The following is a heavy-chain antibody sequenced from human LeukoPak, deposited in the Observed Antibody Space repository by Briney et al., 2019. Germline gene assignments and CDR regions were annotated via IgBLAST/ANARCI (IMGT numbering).Heavy chain of an antibody. V-gene: IGHV3-11*01. CDR2: ISSSGSTI. J-gene: IGHJ5*02. D-gene: IGHD3/OR15-3a*01. CDR1: GFTFSDYY. Sequence: TSGGSLRLSCAASGFTFSDYYMSWIRQAPGKELEWVSYISSSGSTIYYADSVKGRFTISRDNAKNSLYLQMNSLRAEDTAVYYCARIPDWPLAPSGPWGQGTLVTVSS. CDR3: ARIPDWPLAPSGP.